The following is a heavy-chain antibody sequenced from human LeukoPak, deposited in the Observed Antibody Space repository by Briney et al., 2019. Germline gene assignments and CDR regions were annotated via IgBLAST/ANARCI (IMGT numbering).Heavy chain of an antibody. V-gene: IGHV3-23*01. D-gene: IGHD3-22*01. CDR2: ISGSGGST. CDR3: AKSLGYYYDSSGYYSHDAFDI. Sequence: PGGSLRLSCAASGFTFSSYAMSWVRQAPGKGLEWVSAISGSGGSTYYADSVKGRFTISRDNSKNTLYLQMNSMRAEDTAVYYCAKSLGYYYDSSGYYSHDAFDIWGQGTMVTVSS. J-gene: IGHJ3*02. CDR1: GFTFSSYA.